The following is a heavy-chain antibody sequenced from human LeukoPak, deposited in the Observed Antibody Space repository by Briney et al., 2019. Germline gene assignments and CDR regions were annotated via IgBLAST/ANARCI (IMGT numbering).Heavy chain of an antibody. D-gene: IGHD1-26*01. V-gene: IGHV4-4*07. CDR2: IYTSGST. CDR3: ARDNVPSGSYIYWFDP. Sequence: SETLSLTCTVSGGSISSYYWSWIRQPAGKGLEWIGRIYTSGSTNYNPSLKSRVTMSVDTSKNQFSLKLSSVTAADTAVYYCARDNVPSGSYIYWFDPWGQGTLVTVSS. J-gene: IGHJ5*02. CDR1: GGSISSYY.